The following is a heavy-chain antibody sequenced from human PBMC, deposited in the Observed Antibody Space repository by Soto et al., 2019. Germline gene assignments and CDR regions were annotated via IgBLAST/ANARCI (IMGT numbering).Heavy chain of an antibody. CDR1: EVNFRSLA. D-gene: IGHD6-13*01. V-gene: IGHV3-23*01. J-gene: IGHJ4*02. CDR2: ISGSGGST. Sequence: PGVPLRLWCRAAEVNFRSLAMILVRQAPGKGLDWVSAISGSGGSTYSADSVKGRFTISRDNSKNTLYLQMSSLRAEDTAVYYCARGFSAGKGSPPDFCGQGSLVTV. CDR3: ARGFSAGKGSPPDF.